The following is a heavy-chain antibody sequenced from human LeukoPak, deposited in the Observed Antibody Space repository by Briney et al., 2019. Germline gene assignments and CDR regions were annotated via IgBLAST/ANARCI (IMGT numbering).Heavy chain of an antibody. CDR2: ISSSSSTI. CDR1: GFTFSSYS. V-gene: IGHV3-48*04. Sequence: PGGSLRLSCAASGFTFSSYSMNWVRQAPGKGLEWVSYISSSSSTIYYADSVKGRFTISRDNAKNSLYLQMNSLRAEDTAVYYCARDLRKGIAAAGTKYYYYYMDVWGKGTTVTVSS. J-gene: IGHJ6*03. D-gene: IGHD6-13*01. CDR3: ARDLRKGIAAAGTKYYYYYMDV.